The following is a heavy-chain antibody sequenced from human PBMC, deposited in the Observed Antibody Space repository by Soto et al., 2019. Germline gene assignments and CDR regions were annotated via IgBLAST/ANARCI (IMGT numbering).Heavy chain of an antibody. CDR1: GGSINTYY. V-gene: IGHV4-4*07. Sequence: QVQLQESGPGLVKPSETLSLSCTVSGGSINTYYWNWIRQPAGKGLEWIGRIYSSGATNYNPSLKIRVTMATDTSTNHFSLRLSSVTPEDTAVYYCAREQKVDNDFEFWGQGILVTVSS. CDR3: AREQKVDNDFEF. CDR2: IYSSGAT. J-gene: IGHJ4*02. D-gene: IGHD2-15*01.